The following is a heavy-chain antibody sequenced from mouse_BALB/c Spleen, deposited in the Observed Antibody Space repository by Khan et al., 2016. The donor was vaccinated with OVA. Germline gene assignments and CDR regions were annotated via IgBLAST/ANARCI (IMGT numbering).Heavy chain of an antibody. CDR2: ISYSGNT. CDR3: ARIYGGDFDY. D-gene: IGHD1-1*01. V-gene: IGHV3-2*02. CDR1: GYSITSDYA. J-gene: IGHJ2*02. Sequence: EVQLQESGPGLVKPSQSLSLTCTVTGYSITSDYAWNWIRQFPGNKLEWMGFISYSGNTKYNPSLKSRISITRDTFRNQFFLQLNSVTIEDTATYYCARIYGGDFDYWGQGTSLTVSS.